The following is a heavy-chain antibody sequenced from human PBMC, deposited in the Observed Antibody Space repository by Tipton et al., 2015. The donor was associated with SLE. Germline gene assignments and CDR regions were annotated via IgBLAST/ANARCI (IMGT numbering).Heavy chain of an antibody. CDR1: GFSLSSGYY. CDR2: SHHTGST. J-gene: IGHJ4*01. D-gene: IGHD5-12*01. CDR3: ARHELVAAKADY. Sequence: TLSLTCAVSGFSLSSGYYWGWIRPPPGKGLEWIGTSHHTGSTYYNPSLQIRLTISVDTSKNHFSLKLGSVTAADTAGYYCARHELVAAKADYWGQERRSSSPQ. V-gene: IGHV4-38-2*01.